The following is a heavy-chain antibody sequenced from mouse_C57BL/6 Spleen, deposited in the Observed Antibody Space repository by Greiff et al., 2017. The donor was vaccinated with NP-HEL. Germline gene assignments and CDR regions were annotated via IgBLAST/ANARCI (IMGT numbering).Heavy chain of an antibody. CDR3: ARDPPLPMDY. V-gene: IGHV3-6*01. Sequence: EVQVVESGPGLVKPSQSLSLTCSVTGYSITSGYYWNWIRQFPGNKLEWMGYISYDGSNNYNPSLKNRISITRDTSKNQFFLKLNSVTTEDTATYYCARDPPLPMDYWGQGTSVTVSS. CDR2: ISYDGSN. CDR1: GYSITSGYY. J-gene: IGHJ4*01. D-gene: IGHD1-1*01.